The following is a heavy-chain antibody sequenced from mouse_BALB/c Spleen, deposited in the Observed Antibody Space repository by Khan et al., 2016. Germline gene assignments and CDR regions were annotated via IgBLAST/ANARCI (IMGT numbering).Heavy chain of an antibody. D-gene: IGHD2-3*01. CDR3: AGCDGYYFDY. J-gene: IGHJ2*01. Sequence: EVQLQESGPSLVKSSQTLSLTCSVTGDSITSGYWHWIRTFPGHNLEYMGYISYSGSTYYNPFLNSRLSITRDTSTTHYYLQLNSVPTADTATYYSAGCDGYYFDYGGQGTTLTVSS. CDR1: GDSITSGY. V-gene: IGHV3-8*02. CDR2: ISYSGST.